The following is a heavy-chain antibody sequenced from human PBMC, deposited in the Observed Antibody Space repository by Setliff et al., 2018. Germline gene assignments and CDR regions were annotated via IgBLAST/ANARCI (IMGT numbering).Heavy chain of an antibody. Sequence: PSETLSLTCTVSGGSISSGSYYWSWIRQPAGKGLEWIGHIYTSGSTNYNPSLKSRVTISVDTSKNQFSLKLSSVTAADTAVYYCAREVYRGPDYYYYMDVWGKGATVTVS. V-gene: IGHV4-61*09. D-gene: IGHD5-12*01. CDR2: IYTSGST. CDR1: GGSISSGSYY. J-gene: IGHJ6*03. CDR3: AREVYRGPDYYYYMDV.